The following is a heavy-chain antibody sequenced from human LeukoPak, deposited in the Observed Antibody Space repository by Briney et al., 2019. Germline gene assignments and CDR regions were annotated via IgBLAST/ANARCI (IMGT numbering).Heavy chain of an antibody. V-gene: IGHV3-15*01. CDR2: IKSKSDGGTT. CDR1: GFTFSTYG. D-gene: IGHD2-21*01. Sequence: GGSLRLSCADSGFTFSTYGMSWVRQAPGKGLEWVGRIKSKSDGGTTDYAAPVRGRFTISRDDSKTMLYLQMSSLKAEDTAVYYCATYSLSWYWGQGTLVTVSA. J-gene: IGHJ4*02. CDR3: ATYSLSWY.